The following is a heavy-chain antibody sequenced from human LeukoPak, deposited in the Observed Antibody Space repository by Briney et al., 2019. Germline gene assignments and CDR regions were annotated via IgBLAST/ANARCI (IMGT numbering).Heavy chain of an antibody. Sequence: GASVKVSCKASGYTFTSYAMNWVRQAPGQGLEWMGWINTNTGNPTYAQGFTGRFVFSLDTSVSTAYLQISSLKAEDTAVYYCARSHNYYDSSGYYPSSYWGQGTLVTVSS. D-gene: IGHD3-22*01. CDR3: ARSHNYYDSSGYYPSSY. J-gene: IGHJ4*02. V-gene: IGHV7-4-1*02. CDR1: GYTFTSYA. CDR2: INTNTGNP.